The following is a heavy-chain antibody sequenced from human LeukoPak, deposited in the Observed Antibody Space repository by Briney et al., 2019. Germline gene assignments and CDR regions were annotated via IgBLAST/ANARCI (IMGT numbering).Heavy chain of an antibody. CDR1: AFNFDDYG. CDR2: INLNGGSI. V-gene: IGHV3-20*04. D-gene: IGHD2-15*01. Sequence: GGSLRLSCAASAFNFDDYGMSWVRQVPGRGLEWVSGINLNGGSIGYADSVKGRFTISRDNAKNSLYLQMNSLRVEDTAFYYCARDSVVGVATWDYWGQGTLVTVSS. J-gene: IGHJ4*02. CDR3: ARDSVVGVATWDY.